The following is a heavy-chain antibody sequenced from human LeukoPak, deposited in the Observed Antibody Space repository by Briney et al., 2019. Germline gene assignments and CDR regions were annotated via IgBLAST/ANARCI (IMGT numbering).Heavy chain of an antibody. J-gene: IGHJ4*02. Sequence: KPSETLSLTCSVSGGSITNDGFYWGCIRQPPGKGLEWIASVYYSGSTYYNPSLKSRVTMSLDTSRNQFSLKLNSVTAADTALYYCARSSGGRVDYWGQGTLVTISS. V-gene: IGHV4-39*07. CDR1: GGSITNDGFY. CDR2: VYYSGST. CDR3: ARSSGGRVDY. D-gene: IGHD3-16*01.